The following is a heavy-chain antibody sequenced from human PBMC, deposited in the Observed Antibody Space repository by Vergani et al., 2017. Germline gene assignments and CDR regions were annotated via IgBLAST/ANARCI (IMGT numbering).Heavy chain of an antibody. CDR1: GFNFSDYY. V-gene: IGHV3-72*01. CDR2: SRNMAYSFST. CDR3: VREGTYCSGSSCYTGVGIFDF. J-gene: IGHJ4*02. Sequence: EVQLVESGGALVQPGGSLRLSCAVSGFNFSDYYLDSIRQAPGKGLEWVGRSRNMAYSFSTQFAASVAGRFSISRDASTRSLFLQMNSLKIEDTAVYFCVREGTYCSGSSCYTGVGIFDFWAQGTPVTVSS. D-gene: IGHD2-2*01.